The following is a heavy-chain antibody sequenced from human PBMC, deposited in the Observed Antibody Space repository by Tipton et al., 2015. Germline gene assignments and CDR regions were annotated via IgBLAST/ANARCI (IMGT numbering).Heavy chain of an antibody. Sequence: LRLSCTVSGDSISSGSYHWAWIRQPPGKGLEYIGSVYHLGGPLYNPSLQSRVNISIDTSKNQFFLKMDSVTAADTAVYYCARGTPFRFWGRGTLVTVSS. J-gene: IGHJ4*02. V-gene: IGHV4-39*01. D-gene: IGHD2-15*01. CDR3: ARGTPFRF. CDR1: GDSISSGSYH. CDR2: VYHLGGP.